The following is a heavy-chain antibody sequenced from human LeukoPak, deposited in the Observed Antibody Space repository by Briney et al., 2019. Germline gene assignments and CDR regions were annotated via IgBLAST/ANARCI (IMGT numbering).Heavy chain of an antibody. CDR1: GFTFSSYA. D-gene: IGHD3-16*01. Sequence: GGSLRLSCAASGFTFSSYAMSWVRQAPGKGLEWVSAISGSGGSTYYTDSVKGRFTISRDNSKNTLYLQMSSLRAEDTAVYYCAKAPQGVPDYWGQGTLVTVSS. CDR2: ISGSGGST. V-gene: IGHV3-23*01. CDR3: AKAPQGVPDY. J-gene: IGHJ4*02.